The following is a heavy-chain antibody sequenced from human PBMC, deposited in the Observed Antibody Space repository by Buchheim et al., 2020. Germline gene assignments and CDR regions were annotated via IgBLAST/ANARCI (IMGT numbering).Heavy chain of an antibody. V-gene: IGHV3-48*01. CDR3: VRDHLHAFDI. CDR1: GFTFSTYS. Sequence: EVQLVESGGGLVQPGGSLRLSCAASGFTFSTYSMNWVRQAPGKGLEWLSYIRGGRSTITYADSVQGRFTISRDDAKNSLSLQMSSLRVEDTAIYYCVRDHLHAFDIWDQRT. CDR2: IRGGRSTI. J-gene: IGHJ3*02.